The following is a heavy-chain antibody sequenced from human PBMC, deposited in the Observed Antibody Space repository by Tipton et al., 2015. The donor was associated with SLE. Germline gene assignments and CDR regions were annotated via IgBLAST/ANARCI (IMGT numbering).Heavy chain of an antibody. Sequence: TLSLTCTVSGGSISSHYWSWIRQAPGKGLEWIGYISNSETTNYNPSLKSRVTISVDTSKNQFSLKLSSVTAADTAVYYCARNLEGYFDYWGQGTLVTVSS. CDR1: GGSISSHY. J-gene: IGHJ4*02. CDR3: ARNLEGYFDY. D-gene: IGHD5-24*01. V-gene: IGHV4-59*11. CDR2: ISNSETT.